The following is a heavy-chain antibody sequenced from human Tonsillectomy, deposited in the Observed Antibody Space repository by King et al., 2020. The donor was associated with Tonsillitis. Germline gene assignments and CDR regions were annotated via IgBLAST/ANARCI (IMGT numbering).Heavy chain of an antibody. Sequence: VQLVESGGGLVQPGRSLRLSCTASGFTFGDYAMSWVRQAPGKGLAWVGFIRSKAYGGATEYAASVKGRFTISRDDSKSIAYLQMNSLKTEDTAIYYCTRDARQRSSGWYGCLDYWGQGTLVTVSS. D-gene: IGHD6-19*01. CDR3: TRDARQRSSGWYGCLDY. CDR1: GFTFGDYA. V-gene: IGHV3-49*04. CDR2: IRSKAYGGAT. J-gene: IGHJ4*02.